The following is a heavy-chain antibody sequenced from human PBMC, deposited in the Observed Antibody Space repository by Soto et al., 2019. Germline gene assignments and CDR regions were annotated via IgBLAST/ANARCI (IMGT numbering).Heavy chain of an antibody. V-gene: IGHV5-51*01. CDR3: ARHPRHNWNLRTDPGWFDP. CDR2: IYPGDSDT. J-gene: IGHJ5*02. D-gene: IGHD1-7*01. Sequence: GESLXISCKGSGYSFTSYFIGWVRQMPGKGLEWMGIIYPGDSDTRYSPSFQGQVTISADKSISTAYLQWSSLKASDTAMYYCARHPRHNWNLRTDPGWFDPWGQGTLVTVSS. CDR1: GYSFTSYF.